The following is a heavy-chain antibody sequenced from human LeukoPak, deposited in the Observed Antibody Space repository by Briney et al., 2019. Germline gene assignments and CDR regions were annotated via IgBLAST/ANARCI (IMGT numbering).Heavy chain of an antibody. J-gene: IGHJ4*02. CDR2: INPNSGGT. Sequence: GASVKVSCKASGYTFTGYYMHWVRQAPGQGLEWMGRINPNSGGTNYAQKFQGRGTMTRDTSISTAYMELSRLRSDDTAVYYCARDHCTNGVCSTFDYWGQGTLVTVSS. V-gene: IGHV1-2*06. CDR1: GYTFTGYY. D-gene: IGHD2-8*01. CDR3: ARDHCTNGVCSTFDY.